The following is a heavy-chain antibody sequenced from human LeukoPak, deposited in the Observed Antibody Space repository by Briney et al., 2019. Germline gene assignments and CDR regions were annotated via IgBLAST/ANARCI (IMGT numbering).Heavy chain of an antibody. V-gene: IGHV3-30-3*01. J-gene: IGHJ4*02. Sequence: GGSLRPSCAASGFTFSSYAMHWVRQAPGKGLEWVAVISYDGSNKYYADSVKGRFTISRDNSKNTLYLQMNSLRAEDTAVYYCASSRDWGQGTLVTVSS. CDR2: ISYDGSNK. CDR1: GFTFSSYA. CDR3: ASSRD.